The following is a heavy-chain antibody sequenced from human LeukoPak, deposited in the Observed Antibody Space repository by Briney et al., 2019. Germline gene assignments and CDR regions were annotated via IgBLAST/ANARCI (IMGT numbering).Heavy chain of an antibody. V-gene: IGHV3-53*01. D-gene: IGHD5-12*01. CDR3: ARDVVATTPHDAFDI. CDR1: GFTVSSIH. J-gene: IGHJ3*02. CDR2: TYTGGNS. Sequence: GGSLRLSCAASGFTVSSIHMVWVRQAPGKGLEWVSVTYTGGNSYYADSVKGRFTISRDNSKNTLYLQMNSLRAEDTAVYYCARDVVATTPHDAFDIWGQGTMVTVSS.